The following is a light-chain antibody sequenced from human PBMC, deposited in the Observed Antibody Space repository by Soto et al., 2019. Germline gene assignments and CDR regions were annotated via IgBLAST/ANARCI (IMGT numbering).Light chain of an antibody. J-gene: IGKJ2*01. V-gene: IGKV1-17*01. Sequence: DIQMTQSPSSLSASVGHTVTITFRASQDVRSDLGWYQHKPGKAPKRLIYAASRLQGGVPSRFSGSGSGTEFTLTIGSLQPEDSATSYCLQHDSFPYTFGQGTRLEI. CDR1: QDVRSD. CDR2: AAS. CDR3: LQHDSFPYT.